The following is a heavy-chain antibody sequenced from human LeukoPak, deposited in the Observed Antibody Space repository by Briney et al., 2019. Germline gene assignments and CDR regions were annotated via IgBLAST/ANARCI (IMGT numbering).Heavy chain of an antibody. CDR2: INSDGSST. J-gene: IGHJ6*04. Sequence: GGSLRLSCAASGFTFSSYWMHWVRQAPGKGLVRVSRINSDGSSTSYADSVKGRFTISRDNAKSTLYLQMNSLRAEDTAVYYCARDDTASFKVWGKGTTVTVSS. D-gene: IGHD5-18*01. V-gene: IGHV3-74*01. CDR1: GFTFSSYW. CDR3: ARDDTASFKV.